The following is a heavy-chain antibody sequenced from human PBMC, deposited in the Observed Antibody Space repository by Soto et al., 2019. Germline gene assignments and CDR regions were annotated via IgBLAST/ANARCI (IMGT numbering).Heavy chain of an antibody. CDR3: ATSMGRGGNDY. CDR2: IKTDGSEK. D-gene: IGHD3-10*01. CDR1: GFTFRDNW. Sequence: EVQLVESGGGLVQPGGSLRLSCAASGFTFRDNWMSWVRHVPGKGLECVANIKTDGSEKYNVDPVKGRFTISRDNAKNSLYLQMNSLRAEDTAVYYCATSMGRGGNDYWGQGTLVTVSS. V-gene: IGHV3-7*05. J-gene: IGHJ4*02.